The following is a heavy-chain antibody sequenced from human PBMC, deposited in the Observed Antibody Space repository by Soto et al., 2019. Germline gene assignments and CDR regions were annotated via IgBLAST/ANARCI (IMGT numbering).Heavy chain of an antibody. D-gene: IGHD5-18*01. V-gene: IGHV1-69*13. CDR1: GGTFSSYA. Sequence: SVKVSCKASGGTFSSYAISWVRQAPGQGLEWMGGIIPIFGTANYAQKFQGRVTITADESTSTAYMELSSLRSEDTAVYYCARAHTMGYSYGPGTYFDYWGQGTLVTVSS. CDR3: ARAHTMGYSYGPGTYFDY. CDR2: IIPIFGTA. J-gene: IGHJ4*02.